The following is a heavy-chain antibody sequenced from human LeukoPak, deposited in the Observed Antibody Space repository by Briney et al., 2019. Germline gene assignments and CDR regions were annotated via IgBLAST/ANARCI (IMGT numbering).Heavy chain of an antibody. V-gene: IGHV4-4*07. D-gene: IGHD2-2*01. CDR1: GGSISSYY. CDR3: ARTTEGYCSSASCFGFSYSYYMDV. Sequence: SETLSLTCTVSGGSISSYYWSWIRQPAGKGLEWIGRIYTSGSTNYNPSLKSRVTMSVDTSKNQFSLKLSSVIAADTAVYYCARTTEGYCSSASCFGFSYSYYMDVWGKGTTVTISS. CDR2: IYTSGST. J-gene: IGHJ6*03.